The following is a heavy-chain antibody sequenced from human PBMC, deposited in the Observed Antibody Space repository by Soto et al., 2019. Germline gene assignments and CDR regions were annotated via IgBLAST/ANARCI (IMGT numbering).Heavy chain of an antibody. D-gene: IGHD3-22*01. CDR2: ISGSGVST. J-gene: IGHJ4*02. CDR3: AKGTFITLYYFDY. Sequence: EVQLLESGGGLVQPGGSLRLSCAGSGFTFSNYAMSWVRQAPGKGLEWVSAISGSGVSTYYADSVKGRFTISRDNSKNTLYLQMNSLRAEDTAVYCCAKGTFITLYYFDYWGQGTLVTVSS. CDR1: GFTFSNYA. V-gene: IGHV3-23*01.